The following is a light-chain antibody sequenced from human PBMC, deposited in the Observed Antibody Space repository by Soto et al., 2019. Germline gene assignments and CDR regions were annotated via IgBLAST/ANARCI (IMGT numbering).Light chain of an antibody. CDR1: SSDVGSYNL. CDR3: SSYTTSSTLV. Sequence: QSALTQPASVSGSPGQSITISCTGTSSDVGSYNLVSWYQQHPSKAPKLMIYEGNKRPSGVSNRFSGSKSGNTASLTISGLQAEDEADYYCSSYTTSSTLVFGGGTKLTVL. J-gene: IGLJ3*02. CDR2: EGN. V-gene: IGLV2-14*02.